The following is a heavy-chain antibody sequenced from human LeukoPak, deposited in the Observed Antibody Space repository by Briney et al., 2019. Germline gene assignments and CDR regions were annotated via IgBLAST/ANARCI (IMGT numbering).Heavy chain of an antibody. V-gene: IGHV4-59*01. Sequence: LETLSLTCTVSGGSISSYFWSWIRQPPGKGLEWIGYIYYSGSTNYNPSLKSRVTISVDTSKNQFSLRLSSVTAADTAVYYCARGAGNFDYWGQGTLVTVSS. J-gene: IGHJ4*02. D-gene: IGHD6-19*01. CDR3: ARGAGNFDY. CDR2: IYYSGST. CDR1: GGSISSYF.